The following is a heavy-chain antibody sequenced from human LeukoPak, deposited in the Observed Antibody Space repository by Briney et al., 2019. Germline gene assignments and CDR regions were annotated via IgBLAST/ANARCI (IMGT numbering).Heavy chain of an antibody. D-gene: IGHD5-24*01. V-gene: IGHV3-48*03. Sequence: PGGSLRLACAASGFTFSSYEMNWVRQAPGKGLEWVSYISSSGSTIYYADSVKGRFTISRDNAKNSLYLQMNSRRAEESAVYHCARYQRWLHLRYYDYRGKRTLVTVSS. CDR3: ARYQRWLHLRYYDY. CDR2: ISSSGSTI. CDR1: GFTFSSYE. J-gene: IGHJ4*02.